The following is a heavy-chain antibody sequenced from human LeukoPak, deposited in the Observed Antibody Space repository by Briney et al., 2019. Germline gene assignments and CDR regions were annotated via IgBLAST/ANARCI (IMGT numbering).Heavy chain of an antibody. CDR1: GYILHRYG. D-gene: IGHD1-26*01. J-gene: IGHJ4*02. CDR2: ISYDGSNK. V-gene: IGHV3-30*18. CDR3: AKDHPGAAIDY. Sequence: GRSQRLPCAASGYILHRYGLHWVRQAPGKGLEWVAVISYDGSNKYYADSVKDRFTIPRENSKNTLYLQTNSLRAEDTAVYYCAKDHPGAAIDYWGEGTLATVSS.